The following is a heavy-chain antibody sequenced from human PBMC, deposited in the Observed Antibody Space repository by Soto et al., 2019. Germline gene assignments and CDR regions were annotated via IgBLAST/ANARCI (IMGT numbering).Heavy chain of an antibody. Sequence: GSLRLSCAASGLTFRSYGIHGVRQATGKGLEWVAVIWYDGSNKYYADSVKGRFTISRDNSKNTLYLQVNSLRAEDTAVYYCAREYDCSSTSCFWADYYYGMDVWGQGTTVTVSS. CDR2: IWYDGSNK. J-gene: IGHJ6*02. V-gene: IGHV3-33*01. D-gene: IGHD2-2*01. CDR1: GLTFRSYG. CDR3: AREYDCSSTSCFWADYYYGMDV.